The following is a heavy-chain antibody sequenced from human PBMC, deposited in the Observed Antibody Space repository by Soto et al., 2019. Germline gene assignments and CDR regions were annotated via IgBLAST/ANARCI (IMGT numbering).Heavy chain of an antibody. CDR1: GFTFSSYA. J-gene: IGHJ4*02. CDR3: AKETPEQIWEWLFDY. Sequence: GGSLRLSCAASGFTFSSYAMSWVRQAPGKGLEWVSAISGSGGSTYYADSVKGRFTISRDNSKNTLYQQMNSMRAEDATVYCCAKETPEQIWEWLFDYWGQGTLVTVSS. D-gene: IGHD3-3*01. V-gene: IGHV3-23*01. CDR2: ISGSGGST.